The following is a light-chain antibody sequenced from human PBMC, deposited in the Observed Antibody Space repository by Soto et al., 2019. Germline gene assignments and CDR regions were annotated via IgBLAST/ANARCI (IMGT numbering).Light chain of an antibody. CDR3: QQYNEWPSWT. J-gene: IGKJ1*01. V-gene: IGKV3-15*01. CDR1: QDVGSN. CDR2: GAS. Sequence: EIVMTQSPDTLSVSPGERATLSCRASQDVGSNLAWYQQKVGQVPRLVIYGASSRATGIPARFSGSGSGTECTLTISSLQSEDFAVYYCQQYNEWPSWTFGQGTKVDI.